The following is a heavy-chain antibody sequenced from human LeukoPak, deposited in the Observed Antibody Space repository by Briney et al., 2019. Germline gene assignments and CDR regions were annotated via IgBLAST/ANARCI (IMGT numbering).Heavy chain of an antibody. V-gene: IGHV1-2*02. J-gene: IGHJ3*02. Sequence: ASVKVSCKASGYTFTGYYMHWVRQAPGQGLEWMGWINPNSGGTNYAQKFQGRVTMTRDTSISTAYMELSRLRSDDTAVYFCASDDGLYYGSGRSAFDIWGQGTMVTVSS. D-gene: IGHD3-10*01. CDR3: ASDDGLYYGSGRSAFDI. CDR1: GYTFTGYY. CDR2: INPNSGGT.